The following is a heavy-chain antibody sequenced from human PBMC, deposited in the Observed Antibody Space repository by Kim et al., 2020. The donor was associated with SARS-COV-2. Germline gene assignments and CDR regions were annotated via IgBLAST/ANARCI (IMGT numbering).Heavy chain of an antibody. CDR2: ISSSGSTI. Sequence: GGSLRLSCAASGFTFSSYEMNWVRQAPGKGLEWVSYISSSGSTIYYADSVKGRFTISRDNAKNSLYLQMNSLRAEDTAVYYCARDAAYTVTTIGGLDYWGQGTLVTVSS. J-gene: IGHJ4*02. CDR3: ARDAAYTVTTIGGLDY. V-gene: IGHV3-48*03. D-gene: IGHD4-4*01. CDR1: GFTFSSYE.